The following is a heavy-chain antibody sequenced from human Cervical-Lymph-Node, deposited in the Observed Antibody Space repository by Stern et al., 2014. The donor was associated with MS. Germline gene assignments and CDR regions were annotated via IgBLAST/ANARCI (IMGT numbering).Heavy chain of an antibody. Sequence: QVQLQQWGAGLLRPSETLSLTCAVHGASFSANYWSWIRQTPGQGLEWMGEINTSGGTYYNPSLMSRATLSVDPSRNQFSLKLSSLTAADTAMYYCARERKVERSASLLVSFDVWGQGTLVTVSS. D-gene: IGHD1-1*01. CDR3: ARERKVERSASLLVSFDV. CDR2: INTSGGT. CDR1: GASFSANY. J-gene: IGHJ3*01. V-gene: IGHV4-34*01.